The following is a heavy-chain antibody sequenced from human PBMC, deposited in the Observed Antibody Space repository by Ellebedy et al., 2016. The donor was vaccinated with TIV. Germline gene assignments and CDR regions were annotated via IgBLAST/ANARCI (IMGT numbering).Heavy chain of an antibody. Sequence: MPSETLSLTCTVSGGSISSGDYYRSWSRQPPGKGLEWIGYIYYSGNTYHNPSLKSRVTIAVDTSKNQFSLKLSSVTAADTAVYYCARGGDGYIHYWGQGTLVTVSS. J-gene: IGHJ4*02. CDR2: IYYSGNT. CDR3: ARGGDGYIHY. D-gene: IGHD5-24*01. CDR1: GGSISSGDYY. V-gene: IGHV4-30-4*01.